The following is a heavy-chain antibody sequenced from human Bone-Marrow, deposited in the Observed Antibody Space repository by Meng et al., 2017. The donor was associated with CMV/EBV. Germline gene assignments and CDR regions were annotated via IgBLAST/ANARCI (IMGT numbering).Heavy chain of an antibody. CDR3: ARAGDGHYPGNP. CDR1: GGSISSYY. CDR2: IYYSGST. J-gene: IGHJ5*02. D-gene: IGHD2-21*01. Sequence: SDTLSLTCTVPGGSISSYYWSWIRPPPGKGLEWIGYIYYSGSTNYNPSLKSRVTISVDTSKNQFSLKLSSVTAADTAVYYCARAGDGHYPGNPWGQGTLVTVSS. V-gene: IGHV4-59*01.